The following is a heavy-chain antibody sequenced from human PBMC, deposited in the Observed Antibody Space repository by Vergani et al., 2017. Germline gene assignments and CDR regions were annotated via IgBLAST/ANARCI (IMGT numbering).Heavy chain of an antibody. V-gene: IGHV1-69*01. CDR2: IIPTFGTA. CDR1: GGTFSSYA. CDR3: ARGLHYDFWSGYYNPPGDYYYYMDV. D-gene: IGHD3-3*01. J-gene: IGHJ6*03. Sequence: QVQLVQSGAEVKKLGSSVKASCKASGGTFSSYAISWVRQAPGQGLEWMGGIIPTFGTANYAQKFQGRVTITADESTSTAYMELSSLRSEDTAVYYCARGLHYDFWSGYYNPPGDYYYYMDVWGKGTTVTVSS.